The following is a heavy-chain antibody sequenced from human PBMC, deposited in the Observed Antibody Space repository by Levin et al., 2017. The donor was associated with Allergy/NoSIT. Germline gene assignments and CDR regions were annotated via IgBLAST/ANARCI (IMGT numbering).Heavy chain of an antibody. V-gene: IGHV6-1*01. Sequence: SETLSLTCAISGDSVSSNTATWNWVRRSPSGGLEWLGRTYYRSNWGNDYAVSVKSRITIDPDTSKNQFSLQLNSVTPEDTAVYYCARSAYFAEYFQHWGQGTLVPVSS. J-gene: IGHJ1*01. CDR3: ARSAYFAEYFQH. CDR1: GDSVSSNTAT. D-gene: IGHD2-21*01. CDR2: TYYRSNWGN.